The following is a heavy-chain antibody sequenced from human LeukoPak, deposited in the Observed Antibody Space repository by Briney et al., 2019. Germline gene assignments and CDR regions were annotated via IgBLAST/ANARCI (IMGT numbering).Heavy chain of an antibody. CDR3: ARDLSLAMPGGFDY. CDR2: ISSGSDYI. CDR1: GFTFRRYS. D-gene: IGHD1-26*01. V-gene: IGHV3-21*01. Sequence: KAGGSLRLSCAASGFTFRRYSMNWVRQAPGKGLEWVSTISSGSDYIYYADSVRGRFTISRDNFRNSVFLEVNSLRAEDTAIYYCARDLSLAMPGGFDYWGQGILVTVSS. J-gene: IGHJ4*02.